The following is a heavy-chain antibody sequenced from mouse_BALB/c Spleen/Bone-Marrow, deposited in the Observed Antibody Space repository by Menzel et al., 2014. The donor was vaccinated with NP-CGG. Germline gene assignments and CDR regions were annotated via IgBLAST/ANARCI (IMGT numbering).Heavy chain of an antibody. Sequence: ESGPDLVKPSQSLSLTCTVTGYYITSGYSCHWIRQFPGNTLAWMGYIHYSGSTNYNPSLRSRISITRDTSKSQFFLHLNSVTTEDTATYYCARSDYDAWFAYWGQGTLVTVSA. CDR3: ARSDYDAWFAY. CDR2: IHYSGST. J-gene: IGHJ3*01. CDR1: GYYITSGYS. D-gene: IGHD2-4*01. V-gene: IGHV3-1*02.